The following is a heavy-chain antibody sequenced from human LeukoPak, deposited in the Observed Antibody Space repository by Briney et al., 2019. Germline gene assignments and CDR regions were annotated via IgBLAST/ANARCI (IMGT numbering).Heavy chain of an antibody. CDR3: ARGIPWGSYYYMDV. D-gene: IGHD3-16*01. Sequence: SETLSLTCTVSGGSISSYYWSWIRQPPGKGLEWIGYIYYSGSTNYNPSLKSRVTISVDTSKNQFSLKLSSVTAADTAVYYCARGIPWGSYYYMDVWGKGTTVTVSS. CDR1: GGSISSYY. J-gene: IGHJ6*03. CDR2: IYYSGST. V-gene: IGHV4-59*01.